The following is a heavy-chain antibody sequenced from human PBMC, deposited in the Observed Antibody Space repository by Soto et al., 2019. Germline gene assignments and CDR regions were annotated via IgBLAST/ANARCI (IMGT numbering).Heavy chain of an antibody. V-gene: IGHV3-30*03. CDR1: GSTFSSYG. D-gene: IGHD5-12*01. CDR3: AIDRSGYDYPYS. J-gene: IGHJ4*02. CDR2: ISYDGSNK. Sequence: PGGPLRLSCAASGSTFSSYGMHWVRQAPGKGLEWVAVISYDGSNKYYVDSVKGRFTISRDNAKNSLYLQMNSLRAEDTAVYYCAIDRSGYDYPYSWGQETLVPVSS.